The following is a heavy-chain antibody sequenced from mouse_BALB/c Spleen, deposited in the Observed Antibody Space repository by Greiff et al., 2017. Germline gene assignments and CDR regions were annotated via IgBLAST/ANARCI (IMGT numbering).Heavy chain of an antibody. Sequence: EVKVVESGGGLVQPGGSLKLSCAASGFTFSDYYMYWVRQTPEKRLEWVATISDGGSYTYYPASVKGRFTISRDNAKNTMYLQISSLKSEDTAMYYCTRYLGVEDTTVVAKAYWGQGTLVTVSA. CDR2: ISDGGSYT. V-gene: IGHV5-4*02. D-gene: IGHD1-1*01. CDR1: GFTFSDYY. J-gene: IGHJ3*01. CDR3: TRYLGVEDTTVVAKAY.